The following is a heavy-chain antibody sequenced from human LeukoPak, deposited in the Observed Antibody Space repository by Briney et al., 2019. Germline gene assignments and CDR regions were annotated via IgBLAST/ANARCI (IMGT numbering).Heavy chain of an antibody. CDR3: ARSRSARGTKDAFDI. CDR2: IYYSGST. V-gene: IGHV4-39*07. Sequence: SETLSLTCTVSGGSISSSSYYWGWIRQPPGKGLEWIGSIYYSGSTYYNPSLKSRVTISVDRSKNQFSLKLSSVTAADTAVYYCARSRSARGTKDAFDIWGQGTMVTVSS. CDR1: GGSISSSSYY. J-gene: IGHJ3*02.